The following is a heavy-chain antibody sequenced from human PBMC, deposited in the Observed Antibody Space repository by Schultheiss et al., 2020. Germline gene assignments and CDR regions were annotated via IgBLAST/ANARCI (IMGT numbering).Heavy chain of an antibody. V-gene: IGHV4-31*03. Sequence: SETLSLTCTVSGGSISSGSYYWSWIRQPPGKGLEWIGYIYYSGSTYYNPSLKSRITISVDTSKNQFSLKLSSVTAADTAVYYCARYKVTTLVYWGQGTLVTVSS. CDR1: GGSISSGSYY. J-gene: IGHJ4*02. CDR2: IYYSGST. CDR3: ARYKVTTLVY. D-gene: IGHD2-21*02.